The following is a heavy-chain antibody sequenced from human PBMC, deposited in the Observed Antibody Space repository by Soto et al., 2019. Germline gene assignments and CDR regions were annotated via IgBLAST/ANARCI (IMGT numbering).Heavy chain of an antibody. V-gene: IGHV4-59*01. CDR2: IYHSGST. CDR1: GGSISSYY. D-gene: IGHD3-3*01. Sequence: PSETLSLTCTVSGGSISSYYWSWIRQPPGKGLEWIGYIYHSGSTNYNPSLKSRVTISVDTSKNQFSLKLSSVTAADTAVYYCASARLYYDFWSGYTLGYYYGMDVWGQGTTVTVSS. CDR3: ASARLYYDFWSGYTLGYYYGMDV. J-gene: IGHJ6*02.